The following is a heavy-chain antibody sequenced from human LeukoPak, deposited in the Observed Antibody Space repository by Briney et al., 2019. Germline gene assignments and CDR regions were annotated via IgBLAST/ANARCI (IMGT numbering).Heavy chain of an antibody. V-gene: IGHV4-39*01. CDR3: ASGPRGDILTGYSRGFDY. CDR2: IYYSGST. Sequence: SETLSLTCTVSGGSISSSSYYWGWIRQPPGKGLEWIGSIYYSGSTYYNPSLKSRVTISVDTSKNQFSLKLSSVTAADTAVYYCASGPRGDILTGYSRGFDYWGQGTLVTVSS. D-gene: IGHD3-9*01. J-gene: IGHJ4*02. CDR1: GGSISSSSYY.